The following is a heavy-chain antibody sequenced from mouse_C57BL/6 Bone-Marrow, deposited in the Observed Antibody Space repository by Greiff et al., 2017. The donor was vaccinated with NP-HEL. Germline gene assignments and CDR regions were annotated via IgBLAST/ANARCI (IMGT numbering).Heavy chain of an antibody. Sequence: VQRVESGPELVKPGASVKISCKASGYSFTSYYIHWVKQRPGQGLEWIGWIYPGSGNTKYNEKFKGKATLTADTSSSTAYMQLSSLTSEDSAVYYCARYYDYDTSYFDYWGQGTTLTVSS. J-gene: IGHJ2*01. V-gene: IGHV1-66*01. CDR3: ARYYDYDTSYFDY. CDR2: IYPGSGNT. CDR1: GYSFTSYY. D-gene: IGHD2-4*01.